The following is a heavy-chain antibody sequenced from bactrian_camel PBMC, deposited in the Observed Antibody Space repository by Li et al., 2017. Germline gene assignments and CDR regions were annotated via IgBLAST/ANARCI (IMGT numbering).Heavy chain of an antibody. CDR3: AADPGPCSIRTITKRYTKY. CDR2: INEAGTVT. D-gene: IGHD4*01. V-gene: IGHV3S1*01. CDR1: GFTFGTYW. J-gene: IGHJ4*01. Sequence: HVQLVESGGGSVQAGGSLMLSCAASGFTFGTYWMYWVRQAPGKGLEWVSTINEAGTVTYYKDSVKGRFTMSRDNAKNTVYLQLNSLTREDSAMYYCAADPGPCSIRTITKRYTKYWGQGTQVT.